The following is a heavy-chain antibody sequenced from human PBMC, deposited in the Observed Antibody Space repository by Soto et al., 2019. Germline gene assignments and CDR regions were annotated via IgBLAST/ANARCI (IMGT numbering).Heavy chain of an antibody. Sequence: SETLSLTCTVSGDSVGNSHWSWIRQAPGKGLEWIGLTFSRGSATYNPSLKSRVTISVDTSKNQLSLKLTSVTAADTAVCFCAKQYQSTLAALEIRFDFWGKGTMGTVS. CDR1: GDSVGNSH. CDR3: AKQYQSTLAALEIRFDF. CDR2: TFSRGSA. J-gene: IGHJ4*02. D-gene: IGHD2-2*01. V-gene: IGHV4-59*02.